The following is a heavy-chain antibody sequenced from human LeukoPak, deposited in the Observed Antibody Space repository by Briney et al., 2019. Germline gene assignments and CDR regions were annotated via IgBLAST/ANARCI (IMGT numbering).Heavy chain of an antibody. CDR3: ARGPVGGTTYNDGDAFDI. CDR2: IRYDGSNK. V-gene: IGHV3-30*02. D-gene: IGHD1-7*01. CDR1: GFTFSSYV. J-gene: IGHJ3*02. Sequence: PGGSLRLSCAASGFTFSSYVMHWVRQAPGKGLEWVAFIRYDGSNKYYADSVKGRFTISRDNSKNTLYLQMNSLRAEDTAVYYCARGPVGGTTYNDGDAFDIWGQGTMVTVSS.